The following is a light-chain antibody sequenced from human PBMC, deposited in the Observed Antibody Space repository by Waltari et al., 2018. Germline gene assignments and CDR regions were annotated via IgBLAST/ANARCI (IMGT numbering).Light chain of an antibody. CDR1: RSNFVSHS. CDR3: AAWDDSLNAWV. CDR2: TKD. Sequence: QSVLTQPPSASGTPGQRVTISCSGSRSNFVSHSINWYLHLPGAAPTLLIQTKDQRPSGVPDRVSGSKSGTSASLAISGLQSEDEAYYYCAAWDDSLNAWVFGGGTKLTVL. J-gene: IGLJ3*02. V-gene: IGLV1-44*01.